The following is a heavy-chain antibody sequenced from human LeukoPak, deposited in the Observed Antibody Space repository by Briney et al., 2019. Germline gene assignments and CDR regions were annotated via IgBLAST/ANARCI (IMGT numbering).Heavy chain of an antibody. Sequence: ETLSLTCTVSGGSISSYYWSWIRQPPGKGLEWIGSIYYSGSTYYNPSLKSRVTISVDTSKNQFSLKLSSVTAADTAVYYCAAYYYDSSGYYQFFDYWGQGTLVTVSS. D-gene: IGHD3-22*01. CDR1: GGSISSYY. CDR3: AAYYYDSSGYYQFFDY. CDR2: IYYSGST. V-gene: IGHV4-59*04. J-gene: IGHJ4*02.